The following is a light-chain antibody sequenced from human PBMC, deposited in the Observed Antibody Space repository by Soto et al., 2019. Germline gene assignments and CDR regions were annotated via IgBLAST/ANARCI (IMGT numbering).Light chain of an antibody. CDR2: DVS. V-gene: IGLV2-14*01. Sequence: QSALTQPASVSGSPGQSITISCTGTSSDVGAYNYVSWYQQHPGKAPKVLIYDVSNRPSGVSNRFSGSKSGNTASLTISGLQAEDEADYYCNSYTGSNTLYVFGTGTKVTVL. CDR1: SSDVGAYNY. J-gene: IGLJ1*01. CDR3: NSYTGSNTLYV.